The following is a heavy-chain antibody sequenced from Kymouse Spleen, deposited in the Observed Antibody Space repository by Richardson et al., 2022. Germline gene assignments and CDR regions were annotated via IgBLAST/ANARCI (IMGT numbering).Heavy chain of an antibody. Sequence: QVQLQESGPGLVKPSETLSLTCTVSGGSISSYYWSWIRQPPGKGLEWIGYIYYSGSTNYNPSLKSRVTISVDTSKNQFSLKLSSVTAADTAVYYCARDSGTTLLFDYWGQGTLVTVSS. D-gene: IGHD1-7*01. CDR1: GGSISSYY. CDR3: ARDSGTTLLFDY. V-gene: IGHV4-59*01. J-gene: IGHJ4*02. CDR2: IYYSGST.